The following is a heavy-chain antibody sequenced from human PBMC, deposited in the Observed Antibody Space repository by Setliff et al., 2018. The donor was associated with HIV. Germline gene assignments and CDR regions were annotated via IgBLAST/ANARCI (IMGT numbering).Heavy chain of an antibody. CDR2: IYSGGYT. CDR1: GFTFSSYW. J-gene: IGHJ4*02. Sequence: RLSCAASGFTFSSYWMHWVRQAPGKGLEWVSVIYSGGYTYYADSVMGRFTISRDNSKNTLYLQMNSLRAEDTAVYYCARDGRAKVSGTELDYWGQGTLVTVSS. CDR3: ARDGRAKVSGTELDY. V-gene: IGHV3-53*01.